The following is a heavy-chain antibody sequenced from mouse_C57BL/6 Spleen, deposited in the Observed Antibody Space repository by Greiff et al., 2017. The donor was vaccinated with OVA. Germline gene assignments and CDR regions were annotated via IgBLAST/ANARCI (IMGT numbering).Heavy chain of an antibody. CDR1: GYTFTSYW. CDR3: ARMEGVRQAWFAY. V-gene: IGHV1-72*01. CDR2: IDPNSGGT. J-gene: IGHJ3*01. Sequence: VQLQQPGAELVKPGASVKLSCKASGYTFTSYWMHWVKQRPGRGLERIGRIDPNSGGTKYNEKFKSKATLTVDKPSSTAYMQLSSLTSEDSAVYYCARMEGVRQAWFAYWGQGTLVTVSA. D-gene: IGHD2-14*01.